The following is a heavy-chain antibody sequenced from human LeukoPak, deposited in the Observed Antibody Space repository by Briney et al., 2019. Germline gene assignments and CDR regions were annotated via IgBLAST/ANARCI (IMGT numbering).Heavy chain of an antibody. D-gene: IGHD4-17*01. J-gene: IGHJ5*02. CDR3: ARLYTVTKLFNWFDP. CDR2: ISAYNGNT. CDR1: GYTFTSYG. V-gene: IGHV1-18*01. Sequence: ASVKVSCKASGYTFTSYGISWVRQAPGQGLEWMGWISAYNGNTNYAENLQGRVTMTTDTSTSTACMELRSLRSDDTAVYYCARLYTVTKLFNWFDPWGQGTLVTVSS.